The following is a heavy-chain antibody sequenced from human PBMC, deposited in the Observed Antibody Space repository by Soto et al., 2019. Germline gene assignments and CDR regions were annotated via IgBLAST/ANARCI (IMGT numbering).Heavy chain of an antibody. CDR3: ARIQIGDKRNDEASGETVY. J-gene: IGHJ4*02. Sequence: ASVKVSCKASGYTFTSYYMHWVRQAPGQGLEWMGIINPSGGSTSYAQKFQGRVTMTRDTSTSTVYMELSSLRSEDTAVYYCARIQIGDKRNDEASGETVYFGQASLVTVSS. CDR1: GYTFTSYY. D-gene: IGHD1-1*01. CDR2: INPSGGST. V-gene: IGHV1-46*03.